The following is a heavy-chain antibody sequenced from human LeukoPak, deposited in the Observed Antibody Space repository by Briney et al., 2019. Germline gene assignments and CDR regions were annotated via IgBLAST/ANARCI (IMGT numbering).Heavy chain of an antibody. J-gene: IGHJ4*02. CDR2: IYSRSSTI. CDR1: GFTFSSYS. V-gene: IGHV3-48*01. Sequence: GGSLRLSCAASGFTFSSYSMNWFRQAPGKGLEWVSYIYSRSSTIYYADSVKGRFTISRDDAKNSLYLEMYSLRAEDSAVYYCARYWTSWSADYWGQGTLVTVSS. CDR3: ARYWTSWSADY. D-gene: IGHD2-2*01.